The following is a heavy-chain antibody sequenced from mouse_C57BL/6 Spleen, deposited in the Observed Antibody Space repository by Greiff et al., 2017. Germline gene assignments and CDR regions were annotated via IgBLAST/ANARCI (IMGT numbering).Heavy chain of an antibody. V-gene: IGHV1-7*01. CDR1: GYTFTSCW. Sequence: QVQLQQSGAELAKPGASVTLSCKASGYTFTSCWMHCVTQRPGPGLEWIGYINPSSGYTKYNQKFKDKATLTADKSSSTAYMQLSSLTYEDSAVYYCARGSFYYGYDVGFAYWGQGTLVTVSA. CDR2: INPSSGYT. D-gene: IGHD2-2*01. CDR3: ARGSFYYGYDVGFAY. J-gene: IGHJ3*01.